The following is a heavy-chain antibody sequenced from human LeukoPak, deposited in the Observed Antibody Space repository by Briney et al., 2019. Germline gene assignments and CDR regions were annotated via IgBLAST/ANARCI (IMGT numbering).Heavy chain of an antibody. CDR1: GFTFSSYW. D-gene: IGHD2-2*01. Sequence: GGSLRLSRAASGFTFSSYWMSWVRQAPGKGLEWVANIKQDGSEKYYVDSVKGRFTISRDNAKNSLYLQMNSLRAEDTAVYYCARGRVVVVPAAIYYWGQGTLVTVSS. CDR3: ARGRVVVVPAAIYY. V-gene: IGHV3-7*03. CDR2: IKQDGSEK. J-gene: IGHJ4*02.